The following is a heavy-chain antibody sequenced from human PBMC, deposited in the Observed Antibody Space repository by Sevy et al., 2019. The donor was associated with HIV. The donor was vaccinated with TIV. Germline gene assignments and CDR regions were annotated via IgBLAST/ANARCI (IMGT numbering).Heavy chain of an antibody. D-gene: IGHD3-16*01. J-gene: IGHJ3*02. CDR1: GFTFRDYS. Sequence: GGSLRLSCAASGFTFRDYSMSWVRQAPGEGLEWVASISSTTTYRYYADSVKGRFTISRDNANNSLYLQMDSLRAEDTAVYYCARDLANRGACHIWGQGTMVTVSS. V-gene: IGHV3-21*01. CDR3: ARDLANRGACHI. CDR2: ISSTTTYR.